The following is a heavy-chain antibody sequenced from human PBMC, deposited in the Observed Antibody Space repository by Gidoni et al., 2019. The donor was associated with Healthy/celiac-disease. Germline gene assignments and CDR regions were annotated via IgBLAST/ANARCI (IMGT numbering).Heavy chain of an antibody. CDR2: ISAYKGNT. J-gene: IGHJ6*02. CDR1: GYTFTSYG. CDR3: AREGRYGSGSWALLDYYYYGMDV. V-gene: IGHV1-18*04. D-gene: IGHD3-10*01. Sequence: QIQLVQSGAEVRKPGASVKVSCKASGYTFTSYGISWVRQAPGQGLEWMGWISAYKGNTNYAQKLQGRVTMTTDTSTSTAYMELRSLRSDDTAVYYCAREGRYGSGSWALLDYYYYGMDVWGQGTTVTVSS.